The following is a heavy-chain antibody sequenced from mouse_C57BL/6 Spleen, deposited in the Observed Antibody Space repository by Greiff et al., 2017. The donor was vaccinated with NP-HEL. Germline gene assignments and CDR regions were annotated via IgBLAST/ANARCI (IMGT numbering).Heavy chain of an antibody. CDR1: GFTFSDYG. Sequence: EVQVVESGGGLVKPGGSLKLSCAASGFTFSDYGMHWVRQAPEKGLEWVAYISRGSSTIYYADTVKGRFTISRDNAKNTLFLQMTSLRSEDTAMYYCARNDYYDYAMDYWGQGTSVTVSS. CDR2: ISRGSSTI. V-gene: IGHV5-17*01. D-gene: IGHD1-1*01. CDR3: ARNDYYDYAMDY. J-gene: IGHJ4*01.